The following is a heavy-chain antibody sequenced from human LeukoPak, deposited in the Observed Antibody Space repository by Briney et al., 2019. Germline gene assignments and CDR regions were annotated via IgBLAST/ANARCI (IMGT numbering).Heavy chain of an antibody. V-gene: IGHV1-18*01. CDR1: GYAFINYG. J-gene: IGHJ3*02. CDR3: AREPITIFGVITPHDAFDI. D-gene: IGHD3-3*01. Sequence: WASVKVSCKTSGYAFINYGINWVRQAPGQGLEWMGWISIYNGNTNYAQNFQGRVAMTTDTSTSTAYMELRSLRSDDTAVYYCAREPITIFGVITPHDAFDIWGQGTLVTVSS. CDR2: ISIYNGNT.